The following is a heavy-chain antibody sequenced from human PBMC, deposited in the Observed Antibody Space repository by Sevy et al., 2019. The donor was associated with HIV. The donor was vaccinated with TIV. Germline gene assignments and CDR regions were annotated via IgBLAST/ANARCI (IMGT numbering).Heavy chain of an antibody. Sequence: GGSLRLSCAASGFSFSSHGMHWVRQAPGKGLEWQSVISYDGNKKYYADSVKGRFTISRDNSKNTLYLQMNSLRPEDTAVYYCARDGGWYNYAPSNYWGQGTLVTVSS. V-gene: IGHV3-30*03. D-gene: IGHD1-1*01. CDR2: ISYDGNKK. CDR1: GFSFSSHG. J-gene: IGHJ4*02. CDR3: ARDGGWYNYAPSNY.